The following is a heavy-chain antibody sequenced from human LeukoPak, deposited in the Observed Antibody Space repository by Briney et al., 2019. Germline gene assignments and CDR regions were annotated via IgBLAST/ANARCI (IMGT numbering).Heavy chain of an antibody. CDR2: IYHDGRI. V-gene: IGHV4-38-2*02. CDR1: GYSITNGYY. CDR3: ARDTSPGITGTY. J-gene: IGHJ4*02. D-gene: IGHD1-20*01. Sequence: SETLSLTCTVSGYSITNGYYWGWIRQPPGKGLEWIGSIYHDGRIDYNPSLRSRVTISRDTSNDQFSLKLSSVTAADTAMYYCARDTSPGITGTYWGQGTLVTVSS.